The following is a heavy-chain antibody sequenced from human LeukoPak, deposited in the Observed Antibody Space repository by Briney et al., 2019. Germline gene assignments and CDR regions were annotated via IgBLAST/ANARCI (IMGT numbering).Heavy chain of an antibody. CDR2: IYPGDSDT. CDR1: GYSFTSYW. V-gene: IGHV5-51*01. J-gene: IGHJ6*02. CDR3: ARQDCSSTSCYTAAYYYGMDV. D-gene: IGHD2-2*02. Sequence: GESLKISCKGSGYSFTSYWIGWVRQMPGKGLEWMGIIYPGDSDTRYSPSSQGQVTISADKSISTAYLQWSSLKASDTAMYYCARQDCSSTSCYTAAYYYGMDVWGQGTTVTVSS.